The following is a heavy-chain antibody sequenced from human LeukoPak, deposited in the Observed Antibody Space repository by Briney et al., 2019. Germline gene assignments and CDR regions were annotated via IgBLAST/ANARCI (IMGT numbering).Heavy chain of an antibody. CDR3: AREGRDYGGNAFDY. J-gene: IGHJ4*02. D-gene: IGHD4-23*01. CDR2: MCGSAGCT. CDR1: GFTFYIYA. Sequence: PGGSLRLSCAASGFTFYIYAMSWVRQAPGKGLEWVASMCGSAGCTYYADSVKGRFTISRDNAKNTLYLQMNSLRAEDTALYYCAREGRDYGGNAFDYWGQGTLVTVSS. V-gene: IGHV3-23*01.